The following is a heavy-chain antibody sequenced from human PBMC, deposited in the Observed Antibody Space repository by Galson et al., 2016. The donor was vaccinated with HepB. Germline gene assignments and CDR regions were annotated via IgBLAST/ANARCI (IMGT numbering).Heavy chain of an antibody. Sequence: SLRLSCAASGFTFSGDVMSWVRQAPGKGLEWVSDISPSGGVAYYADSVEGRFTTSRDNSRNTLYLEMDRLRVEDTALYYCVKVRGSGRPFYFQYWGQGTLVTVSS. D-gene: IGHD3-10*01. CDR2: ISPSGGVA. CDR1: GFTFSGDV. V-gene: IGHV3-23*01. CDR3: VKVRGSGRPFYFQY. J-gene: IGHJ4*02.